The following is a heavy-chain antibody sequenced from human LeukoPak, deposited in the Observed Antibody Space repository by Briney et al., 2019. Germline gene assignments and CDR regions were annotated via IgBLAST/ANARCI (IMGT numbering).Heavy chain of an antibody. D-gene: IGHD3-22*01. V-gene: IGHV3-21*01. CDR3: ASRVYDSSGYDSN. Sequence: PGGSLRLSCAASGFTFSSCSMNWVRQAPGKGLEWVSSISSSSSYIYYADSVKGRFTISRDNAKNSLYLQMNSLRAEDTAVYYCASRVYDSSGYDSNWGQGTLVTVSP. J-gene: IGHJ4*02. CDR1: GFTFSSCS. CDR2: ISSSSSYI.